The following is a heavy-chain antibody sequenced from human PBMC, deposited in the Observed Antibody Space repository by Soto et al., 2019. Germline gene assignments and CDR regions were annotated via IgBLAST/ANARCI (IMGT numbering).Heavy chain of an antibody. V-gene: IGHV3-23*01. CDR1: GFTLSGNT. Sequence: GGSLRLSCAASGFTLSGNTVNWVRQAPGKGLEWVSAIYGSGRSTFYADSVKGRFTISRDISNNILFLQMSDLRAEDTARYYCAKDRQPDGIWTFDYWGQGTLVTVSS. D-gene: IGHD3-9*01. J-gene: IGHJ4*02. CDR3: AKDRQPDGIWTFDY. CDR2: IYGSGRST.